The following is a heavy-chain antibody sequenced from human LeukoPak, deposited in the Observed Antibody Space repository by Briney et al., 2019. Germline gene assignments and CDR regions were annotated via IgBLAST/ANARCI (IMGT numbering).Heavy chain of an antibody. D-gene: IGHD1-26*01. CDR3: ARANSIVGATVPFDY. Sequence: PSQTLSLTCTVSGGSISSGSYYWSWIRQPPGKGLEWIGEINHSGSTNYNPSLKSRVTISVDTSKNQFSLKLSSVTAADTAVYYCARANSIVGATVPFDYWGQGTLVTVSS. V-gene: IGHV4-39*07. J-gene: IGHJ4*02. CDR2: INHSGST. CDR1: GGSISSGSYY.